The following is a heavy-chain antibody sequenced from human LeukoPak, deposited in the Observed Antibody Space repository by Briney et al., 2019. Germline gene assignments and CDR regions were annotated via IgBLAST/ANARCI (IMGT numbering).Heavy chain of an antibody. V-gene: IGHV4-61*02. CDR3: ARARGFNWFDP. D-gene: IGHD3-10*01. CDR2: IYTSGST. Sequence: SETLSLTCTVSGGSISSGSYYWSWIRQPAGKGLEWIGRIYTSGSTNYNPSLKSRVTISVDTSKNQFSLKLSSVTAADTAVYYCARARGFNWFDPRGQGTLVTVSS. J-gene: IGHJ5*02. CDR1: GGSISSGSYY.